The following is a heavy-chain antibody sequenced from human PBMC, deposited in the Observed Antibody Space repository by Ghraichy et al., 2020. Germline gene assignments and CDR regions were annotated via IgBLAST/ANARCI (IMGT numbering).Heavy chain of an antibody. Sequence: GGSLRLSCAASGFTFSRYGMHWVRQAPGKGLEWVAVTSYDGSNKFYGGSVQGLFTMSRDNSKNMLYLQMNYLRPEDTAVYYCAKERDTSGYYSFRGDYYGMDVWGQGTTVTVSS. V-gene: IGHV3-30*18. CDR2: TSYDGSNK. J-gene: IGHJ6*02. CDR3: AKERDTSGYYSFRGDYYGMDV. D-gene: IGHD3-22*01. CDR1: GFTFSRYG.